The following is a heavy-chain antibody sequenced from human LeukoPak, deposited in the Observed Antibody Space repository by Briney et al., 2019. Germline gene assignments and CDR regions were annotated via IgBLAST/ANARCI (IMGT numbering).Heavy chain of an antibody. CDR2: IYYSGST. CDR3: ARGHSASGIKGTHFES. J-gene: IGHJ4*02. CDR1: GGSISGGGYY. D-gene: IGHD6-25*01. Sequence: PSQTLSLTCTVSGGSISGGGYYWTWIRQHPGKGLEWIGYIYYSGSTDYNPSLKSRLSMSVDMSNNQFSLSLSSVTAADTAVYFCARGHSASGIKGTHFESWGQGTLVTVSS. V-gene: IGHV4-31*03.